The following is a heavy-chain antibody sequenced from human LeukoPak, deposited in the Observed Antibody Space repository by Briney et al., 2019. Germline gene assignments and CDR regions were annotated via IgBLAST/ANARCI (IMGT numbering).Heavy chain of an antibody. CDR3: ARQECNGGSCYSRAIWFDP. CDR1: GGSISDISYY. CDR2: IYHTGTT. J-gene: IGHJ5*02. D-gene: IGHD2-15*01. V-gene: IGHV4-39*01. Sequence: PSETLSLTCNVSGGSISDISYYWGWIRQPPGKGLEWIGSIYHTGTTYYSPSLKSRVTISVHTSKNQFSLKLSSVTAADTAVYYCARQECNGGSCYSRAIWFDPWGQGTLVTVSS.